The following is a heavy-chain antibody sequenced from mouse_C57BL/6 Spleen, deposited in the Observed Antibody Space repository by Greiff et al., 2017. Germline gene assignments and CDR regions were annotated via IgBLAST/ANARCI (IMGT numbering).Heavy chain of an antibody. Sequence: QVQLQQPGAELVRPGSSVKLSCKASGYTFTSYWMHWVKQRPIQGLEWIGNIDPSDSETHYNQKFKDKATLTVDKSSSTAYMQLSSLTSEDSAVYYCARWAQLGRWFAYWGQGTLVTVSA. V-gene: IGHV1-52*01. CDR1: GYTFTSYW. J-gene: IGHJ3*01. CDR2: IDPSDSET. CDR3: ARWAQLGRWFAY. D-gene: IGHD4-1*01.